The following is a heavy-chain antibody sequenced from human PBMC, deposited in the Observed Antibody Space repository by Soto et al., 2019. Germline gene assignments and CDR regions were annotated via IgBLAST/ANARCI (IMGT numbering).Heavy chain of an antibody. CDR1: GLTFSNFG. V-gene: IGHV3-30*18. J-gene: IGHJ4*02. CDR2: ISNEGRDE. D-gene: IGHD3-9*01. Sequence: QVQLVQSGGGVVQPGRSLRLSCEASGLTFSNFGMHWVRQAPGKGLEWVALISNEGRDERYGASVRGRFTISRDNSKNTLYLQMNSLTTEDTAIYYCAKGCATGTSCYIIDFWGQGTLVTVSS. CDR3: AKGCATGTSCYIIDF.